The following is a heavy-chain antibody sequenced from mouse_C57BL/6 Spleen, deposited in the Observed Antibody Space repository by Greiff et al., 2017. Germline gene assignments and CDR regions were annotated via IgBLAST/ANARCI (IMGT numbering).Heavy chain of an antibody. Sequence: DVKLVESGGGLVKPGGSLKLSCAASGFTFSDYGMHWVRQAPEKGLEWVAYISSGSSTIYYADTVKGRFTISSDKAKNTLFLQMTSLRSEDTAMYYCARAPGYFDYWGQGTTLTVSS. V-gene: IGHV5-17*01. CDR3: ARAPGYFDY. CDR2: ISSGSSTI. CDR1: GFTFSDYG. J-gene: IGHJ2*01.